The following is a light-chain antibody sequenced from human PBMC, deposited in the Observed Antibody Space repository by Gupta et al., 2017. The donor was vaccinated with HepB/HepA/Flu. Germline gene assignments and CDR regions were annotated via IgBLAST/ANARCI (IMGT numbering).Light chain of an antibody. CDR3: QQSRSMPFT. CDR2: AAS. V-gene: IGKV1-39*01. Sequence: RTQTPSSLSASLGDRVTITCRASQSISTYLHWYQDKPGTVPKLLIFAASILQAGVPSRFSGSGSGTVFTLAISRLQPDDVATYSCQQSRSMPFTFGEGTTVDI. CDR1: QSISTY. J-gene: IGKJ3*01.